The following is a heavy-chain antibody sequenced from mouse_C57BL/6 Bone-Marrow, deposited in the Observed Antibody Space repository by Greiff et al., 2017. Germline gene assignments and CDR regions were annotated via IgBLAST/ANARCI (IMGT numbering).Heavy chain of an antibody. CDR3: TVDGYYPFAY. Sequence: EVQLVESGAELVRPGASVKLSCTASGFNIKDDYMHWVKQRPEQGLEWIGWIDPENGDTEYASKFQGKATITADTSSNTVYLQLSSLTSEDTAVYYCTVDGYYPFAYWGQGTLVTVSA. J-gene: IGHJ3*01. CDR2: IDPENGDT. V-gene: IGHV14-4*01. CDR1: GFNIKDDY. D-gene: IGHD2-3*01.